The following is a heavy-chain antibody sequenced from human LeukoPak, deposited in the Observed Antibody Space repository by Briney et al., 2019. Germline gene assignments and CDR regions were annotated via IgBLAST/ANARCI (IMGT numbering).Heavy chain of an antibody. CDR3: ARDRGFDGGTYYDFWSGYNRYYYYGMDV. J-gene: IGHJ6*02. Sequence: PGRSLRLSCAASGFTFSSYAMHWVRQAPGKGLEWGAVISYDGSNKYYADSVKGRFTISRDNSKNTLYLQMNSLRAGDTAVYYCARDRGFDGGTYYDFWSGYNRYYYYGMDVWGQGTTVTVSS. D-gene: IGHD3-3*01. V-gene: IGHV3-30-3*01. CDR2: ISYDGSNK. CDR1: GFTFSSYA.